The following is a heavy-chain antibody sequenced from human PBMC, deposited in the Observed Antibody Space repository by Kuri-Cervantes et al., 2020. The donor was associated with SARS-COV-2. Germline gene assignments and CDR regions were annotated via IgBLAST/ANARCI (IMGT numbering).Heavy chain of an antibody. Sequence: LSLTCAASGFTFSSYGMHWVRQAPGKGLEWVAVIWYDGSNKYYADSVKGRFTISRDNSKNTLYLQMNSLRAEDTAVYYCARAYDDYGNYLNWFDPWGQGTLVTVSS. CDR1: GFTFSSYG. CDR2: IWYDGSNK. CDR3: ARAYDDYGNYLNWFDP. J-gene: IGHJ5*02. D-gene: IGHD4-11*01. V-gene: IGHV3-33*01.